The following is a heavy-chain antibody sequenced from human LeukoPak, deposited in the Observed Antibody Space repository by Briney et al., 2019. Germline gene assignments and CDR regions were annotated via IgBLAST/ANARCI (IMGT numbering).Heavy chain of an antibody. J-gene: IGHJ4*02. D-gene: IGHD1-14*01. V-gene: IGHV3-23*01. CDR1: GFTFSSYA. Sequence: GGTLRLSCAASGFTFSSYAMNWVRQTPGKGLEWVSSISGSGGSTYYADSVKGRFTISRDNSKNTLYLQMNSLRAEDTAVYYCAKPARTDYADYWSQGTLVTVSS. CDR3: AKPARTDYADY. CDR2: ISGSGGST.